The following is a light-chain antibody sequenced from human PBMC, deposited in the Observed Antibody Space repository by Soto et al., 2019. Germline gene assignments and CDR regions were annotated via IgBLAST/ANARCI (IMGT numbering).Light chain of an antibody. J-gene: IGKJ4*01. Sequence: DIPMTQSPSSVSASVGDGINITCRASQNIGSFLAWYQQKPGKAPKFLIYGASTLLSRVPSRFSGSGSGTDFTLTISSLQPEDFATYVCQQSHYFPLTFGGGTKVDI. V-gene: IGKV1-12*01. CDR1: QNIGSF. CDR2: GAS. CDR3: QQSHYFPLT.